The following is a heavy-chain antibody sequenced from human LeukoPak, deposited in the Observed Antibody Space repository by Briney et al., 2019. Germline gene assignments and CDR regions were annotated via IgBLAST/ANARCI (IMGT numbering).Heavy chain of an antibody. D-gene: IGHD3-22*01. CDR3: AGLVGRYSSGLYYYYFDY. CDR1: GDSINSLDL. V-gene: IGHV4-4*02. CDR2: RYLSGTT. Sequence: SGTLSLTCTVSGDSINSLDLWSWVRQPPGKGLEWIGERYLSGTTHSNPSVKSRVTISIDKSKNQFFLNLSSVTAADTAVYYCAGLVGRYSSGLYYYYFDYWGQGTLVTVSS. J-gene: IGHJ4*02.